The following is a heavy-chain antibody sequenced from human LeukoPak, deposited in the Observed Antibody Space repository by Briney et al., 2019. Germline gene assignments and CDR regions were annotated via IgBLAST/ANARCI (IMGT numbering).Heavy chain of an antibody. CDR3: ATDGGGGTYSCFHH. D-gene: IGHD2-15*01. J-gene: IGHJ1*01. V-gene: IGHV3-33*03. CDR1: GFGFSNYG. CDR2: IWYDGSNK. Sequence: PGGSLRLSCAASGFGFSNYGMHWVRQAPGKGLEWVAVIWYDGSNKYYTDSVKGRFTISRDNSKNTLYLQMNSLRAEDTAVYYCATDGGGGTYSCFHHWGQGTLVTVSS.